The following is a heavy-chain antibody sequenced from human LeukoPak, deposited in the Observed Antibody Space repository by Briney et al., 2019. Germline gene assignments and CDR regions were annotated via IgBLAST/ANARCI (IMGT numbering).Heavy chain of an antibody. CDR3: ARDLILSAP. Sequence: SETLSLTCAVYGGSFSGYYWSWIRQPPGKGLEWIGEINHSGSTNYNPSLKSRVTISVDTSKNQFSLKLSSVTAADTAVYYCARDLILSAPWGQGTLVTVSS. D-gene: IGHD2/OR15-2a*01. J-gene: IGHJ5*02. V-gene: IGHV4-34*01. CDR2: INHSGST. CDR1: GGSFSGYY.